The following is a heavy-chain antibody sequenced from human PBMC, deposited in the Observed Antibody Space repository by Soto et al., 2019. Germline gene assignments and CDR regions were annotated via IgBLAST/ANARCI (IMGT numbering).Heavy chain of an antibody. D-gene: IGHD6-6*01. CDR1: GGTFSSYA. J-gene: IGHJ6*02. Sequence: SVKVSCKASGGTFSSYAISWVRQAPGQGLEWMGGIIPIFGTANYAQKFQGRVTTTADKSTSTAYMELSSLRSEDTAVYYCARGAARPSYYYYGMDVWGQGTTVTVSS. CDR2: IIPIFGTA. V-gene: IGHV1-69*06. CDR3: ARGAARPSYYYYGMDV.